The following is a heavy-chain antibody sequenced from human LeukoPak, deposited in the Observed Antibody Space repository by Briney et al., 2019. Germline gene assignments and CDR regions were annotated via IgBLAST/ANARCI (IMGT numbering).Heavy chain of an antibody. V-gene: IGHV3-23*01. CDR2: ISGSGVGT. CDR1: GFTFSSYG. CDR3: STISSYYYMDV. Sequence: GGTLRLSCAASGFTFSSYGMSWVRQAPGKGLEWVSGISGSGVGTHYADSVKGRFTISRDNSKYTLYLQMNSLRAEDTAVYYCSTISSYYYMDVWGKGTTVTISS. D-gene: IGHD2-21*01. J-gene: IGHJ6*03.